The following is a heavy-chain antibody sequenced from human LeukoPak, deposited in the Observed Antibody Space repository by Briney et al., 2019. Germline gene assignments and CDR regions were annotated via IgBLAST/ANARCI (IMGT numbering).Heavy chain of an antibody. Sequence: GGSLRLSCAASGITFSSYWMHWVRQAPGKGLVWVSRISTDGSRKDYADSVKGRFTISRDNAKNTLYLQMNSLRAEDTAVYYCVRRGHGYGSPFDYWGQGTLVTVSS. CDR3: VRRGHGYGSPFDY. D-gene: IGHD5-18*01. V-gene: IGHV3-74*01. CDR1: GITFSSYW. J-gene: IGHJ4*02. CDR2: ISTDGSRK.